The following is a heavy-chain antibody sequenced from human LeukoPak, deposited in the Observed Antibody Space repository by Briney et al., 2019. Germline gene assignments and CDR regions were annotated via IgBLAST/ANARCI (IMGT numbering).Heavy chain of an antibody. CDR3: ARAAIASINERDYYYYMDV. CDR1: GYSFTDYY. V-gene: IGHV1-2*02. CDR2: INPNSGGT. J-gene: IGHJ6*03. D-gene: IGHD1-1*01. Sequence: ASVKVSCKASGYSFTDYYMHWVRQAPGQGLEWMGWINPNSGGTNYAQKFQGRVTMTRDTSISTAYMELSRLRSDDTAVYYCARAAIASINERDYYYYMDVWGKGTTVTVSS.